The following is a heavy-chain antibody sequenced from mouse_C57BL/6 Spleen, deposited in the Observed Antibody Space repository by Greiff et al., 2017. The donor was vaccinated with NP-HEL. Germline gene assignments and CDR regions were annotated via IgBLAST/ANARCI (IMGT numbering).Heavy chain of an antibody. CDR3: ARGDYGSSSAWFAY. CDR2: IDPSDSYT. V-gene: IGHV1-69*01. Sequence: VQLQQPGAELVMPGASVKLSCKASGYTFTSYWMHWVKQRPGQGLEWIGEIDPSDSYTNYNQKFKGKSTLTVDKSSSTAYMQLSSLTSDDSAVYYCARGDYGSSSAWFAYWGQGTLVTVSA. CDR1: GYTFTSYW. D-gene: IGHD1-1*01. J-gene: IGHJ3*01.